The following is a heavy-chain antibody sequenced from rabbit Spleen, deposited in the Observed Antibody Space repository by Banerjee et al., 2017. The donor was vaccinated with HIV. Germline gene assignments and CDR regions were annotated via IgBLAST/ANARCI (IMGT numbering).Heavy chain of an antibody. CDR2: IYTGNAGYI. D-gene: IGHD6-1*01. CDR3: AREKSGDYGYDL. CDR1: GFDFSSNA. V-gene: IGHV1S45*01. J-gene: IGHJ6*01. Sequence: QQQLEESGGGLVQPEGSLTLTCKASGFDFSSNAMCWVRQAPGKGLEWIACIYTGNAGYIAYATWAKGRFTISKTSSTTVTLQVTSLTAADTATYFCAREKSGDYGYDLWGQGTLVTVS.